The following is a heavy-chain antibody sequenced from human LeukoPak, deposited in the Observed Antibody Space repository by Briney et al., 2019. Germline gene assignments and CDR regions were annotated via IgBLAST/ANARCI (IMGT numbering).Heavy chain of an antibody. J-gene: IGHJ5*02. CDR3: ARALPALYYDFWSGYPNWFDP. D-gene: IGHD3-3*01. CDR1: GGSISSGGYY. V-gene: IGHV4-30-4*01. CDR2: IYYSGST. Sequence: PSETLSLTCSVSGGSISSGGYYWSWIRQPPGKGLEWIGYIYYSGSTYYNPSLKSRVTISVDTSKNQFSLKLSSVTAADTAVYYCARALPALYYDFWSGYPNWFDPWGQGTLVTVSS.